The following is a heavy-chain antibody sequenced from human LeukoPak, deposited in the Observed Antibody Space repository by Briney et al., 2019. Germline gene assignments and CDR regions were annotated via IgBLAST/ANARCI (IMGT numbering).Heavy chain of an antibody. J-gene: IGHJ4*02. Sequence: GGSLGLSCAASGFTFSTYWMHWVRQAPGKGLVWVSRINSDGSSRNYADSVKGRFTISRDNAKNTLYLQMNSLRAEDTAVYYCASASSHRIAAGGDYWGQGTLVTVSS. CDR1: GFTFSTYW. CDR3: ASASSHRIAAGGDY. D-gene: IGHD6-13*01. CDR2: INSDGSSR. V-gene: IGHV3-74*01.